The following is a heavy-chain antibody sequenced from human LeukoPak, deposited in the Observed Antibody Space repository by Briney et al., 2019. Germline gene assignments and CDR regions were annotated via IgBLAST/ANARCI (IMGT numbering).Heavy chain of an antibody. Sequence: SETLSLTCTVSGGSMNDYYWTWIRQPPGRGLEWIGYMYYSGSTKYNPSLKSRLTISLDRSRNQFSLKMTSVNTADTAVYYCARHGPSSGWYTRYFDYWGQGTLVTVSS. J-gene: IGHJ4*02. CDR1: GGSMNDYY. V-gene: IGHV4-59*01. CDR2: MYYSGST. D-gene: IGHD6-19*01. CDR3: ARHGPSSGWYTRYFDY.